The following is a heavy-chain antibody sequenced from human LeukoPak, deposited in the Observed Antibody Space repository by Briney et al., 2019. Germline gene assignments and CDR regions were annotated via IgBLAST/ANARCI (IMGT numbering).Heavy chain of an antibody. CDR1: EFTFSNYW. CDR2: IKQDGSEK. D-gene: IGHD1-7*01. V-gene: IGHV3-7*01. J-gene: IGHJ4*02. Sequence: GGSLRLSCAASEFTFSNYWMSWVRQAPGKGLEWVANIKQDGSEKYYVNSVKGRFTISRDNAKNSLYLQMNSLRAEDTAIYYCAREDDWNYEDYWGQGTLVTVSS. CDR3: AREDDWNYEDY.